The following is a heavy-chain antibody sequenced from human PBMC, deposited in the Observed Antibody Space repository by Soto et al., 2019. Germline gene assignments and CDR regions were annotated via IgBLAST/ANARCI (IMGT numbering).Heavy chain of an antibody. V-gene: IGHV4-34*01. J-gene: IGHJ4*02. CDR3: AGPGIAVNC. CDR1: GGSFSGYY. Sequence: SETLSLTCAVYGGSFSGYYWSWIRQPPGKGLEWIGEINHSGSTNYNPSLKSRVTISVDTSKNQFSLKLSSVTAADTAVYYCAGPGIAVNCWGQGTLVTVSS. CDR2: INHSGST. D-gene: IGHD6-19*01.